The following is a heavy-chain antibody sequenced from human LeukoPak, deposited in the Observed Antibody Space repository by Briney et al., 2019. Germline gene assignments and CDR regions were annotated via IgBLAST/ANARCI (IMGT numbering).Heavy chain of an antibody. CDR2: IVVGSGNT. J-gene: IGHJ4*02. Sequence: TSVKVSCKASGFTFTSSAMQWVRQARGQRLEWIGWIVVGSGNTNYAQKFQERVTITRDMSTSTAYMELRSLRSEDTAVYYCATLPLDSSGYYVGYWGQGTLVTVSS. D-gene: IGHD3-22*01. CDR3: ATLPLDSSGYYVGY. V-gene: IGHV1-58*02. CDR1: GFTFTSSA.